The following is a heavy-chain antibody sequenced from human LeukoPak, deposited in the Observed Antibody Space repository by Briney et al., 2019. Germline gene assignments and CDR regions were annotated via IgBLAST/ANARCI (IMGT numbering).Heavy chain of an antibody. V-gene: IGHV4-59*12. J-gene: IGHJ4*02. CDR1: DDSISSYY. Sequence: SETLSLTCTVSDDSISSYYWSWIRQPPGKGLEWIGYTFYSGSTNCNPSLKSRVTISLDTSKNQFSLKLSSVTAADTAVYYCARVSGGGYSDYWGQGTLVTVSS. D-gene: IGHD3-22*01. CDR3: ARVSGGGYSDY. CDR2: TFYSGST.